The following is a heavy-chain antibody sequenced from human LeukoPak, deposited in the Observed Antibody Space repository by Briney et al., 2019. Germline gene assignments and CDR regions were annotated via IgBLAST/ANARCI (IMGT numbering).Heavy chain of an antibody. D-gene: IGHD4-23*01. CDR2: ISGSGDTS. CDR3: AKDFRGNGYFFDY. V-gene: IGHV3-23*01. CDR1: GLTFSSYA. J-gene: IGHJ4*02. Sequence: QTGGSLRLSCAASGLTFSSYAVSWVRQAPGKGLEWVSAISGSGDTSFYADSVKGRFTISRDNSKNTLYLQMNSLSAEDTAVYYWAKDFRGNGYFFDYWGQGTLVTVSS.